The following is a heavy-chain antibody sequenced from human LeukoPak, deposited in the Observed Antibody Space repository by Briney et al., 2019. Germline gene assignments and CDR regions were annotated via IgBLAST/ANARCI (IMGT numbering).Heavy chain of an antibody. CDR2: INPNSGGT. Sequence: GASVKVSCKASGYTFTGYYMHWVRQAPGQGLEWMGWINPNSGGTNYAQKFQGRVTMTRDTSISTAYMELGRLRSDDTAVYYCARAMAGGVVVVPAAMIPFDIWGQGTMVTVSS. J-gene: IGHJ3*02. CDR3: ARAMAGGVVVVPAAMIPFDI. V-gene: IGHV1-2*02. CDR1: GYTFTGYY. D-gene: IGHD2-2*01.